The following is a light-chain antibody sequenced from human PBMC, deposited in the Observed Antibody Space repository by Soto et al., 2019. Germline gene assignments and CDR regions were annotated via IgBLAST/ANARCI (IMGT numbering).Light chain of an antibody. J-gene: IGKJ1*01. V-gene: IGKV3-15*01. CDR2: GAS. Sequence: EIVMTQSPATLSVSPGERATLSCRASQSVSSNLAWYHQKPGQAPRLLNYGASTRATGIPARFSGSGSGTEFTLSISRLQSEDFAVYYCQQYNNWPRTFGQGTKVEIK. CDR1: QSVSSN. CDR3: QQYNNWPRT.